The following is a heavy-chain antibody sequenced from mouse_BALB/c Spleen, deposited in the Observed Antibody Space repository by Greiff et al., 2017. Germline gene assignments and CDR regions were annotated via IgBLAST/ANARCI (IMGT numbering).Heavy chain of an antibody. CDR1: GFNIKDTY. CDR2: IDPANGNT. Sequence: VQLKESGAELVKPGASVKLSCTASGFNIKDTYMHWVKQRPEQGLEWIGRIDPANGNTKYDPKFQGKATITADTSSNTAYLQLSSLTSEDTAVYYCARNYGNSAWFAYWGQGTLVTVSA. V-gene: IGHV14-3*02. J-gene: IGHJ3*01. D-gene: IGHD2-1*01. CDR3: ARNYGNSAWFAY.